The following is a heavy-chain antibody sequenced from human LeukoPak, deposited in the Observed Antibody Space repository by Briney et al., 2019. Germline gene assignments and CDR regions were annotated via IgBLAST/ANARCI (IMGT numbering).Heavy chain of an antibody. V-gene: IGHV3-7*01. CDR1: GFSFNNHW. D-gene: IGHD6-13*01. J-gene: IGHJ4*02. CDR3: ATGQGSRWDN. Sequence: GGSLRLSCAVSGFSFNNHWMSWVRQAAGKRLEGVANIKQDGSESYYVGSVKGRFTISRDNAKNSLYLQMDSLRGEDTAVYYCATGQGSRWDNWGLGTLVTVSS. CDR2: IKQDGSES.